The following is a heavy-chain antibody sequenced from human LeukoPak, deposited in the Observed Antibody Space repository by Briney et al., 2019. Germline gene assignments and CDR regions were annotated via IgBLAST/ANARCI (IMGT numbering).Heavy chain of an antibody. J-gene: IGHJ4*02. D-gene: IGHD3-22*01. CDR3: VRVGTDSIGSYPDY. CDR2: IWSDGSKK. CDR1: GFAFNSYI. V-gene: IGHV3-33*08. Sequence: GGSLRLSCAASGFAFNSYIMSWVRQAPGQGLEWVAVIWSDGSKKYHADSVKGRFTISRDNTKNMLYLQMNSLRAEDTAIYYCVRVGTDSIGSYPDYWGQGTLVTVTS.